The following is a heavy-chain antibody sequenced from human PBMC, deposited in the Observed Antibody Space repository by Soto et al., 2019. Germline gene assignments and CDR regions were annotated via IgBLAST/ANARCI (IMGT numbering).Heavy chain of an antibody. CDR2: INSDGSST. J-gene: IGHJ6*02. CDR1: GITLRSYW. Sequence: QSGGSLRLSCAACGITLRSYWVPWARQAPGKGLVWVSRINSDGSSTSYADSVKGRFTISRDNAKKTLYLQLNSPRAEDTAVDYWARDMVYGMDVWGQGTTVTVSS. D-gene: IGHD2-8*01. V-gene: IGHV3-74*01. CDR3: ARDMVYGMDV.